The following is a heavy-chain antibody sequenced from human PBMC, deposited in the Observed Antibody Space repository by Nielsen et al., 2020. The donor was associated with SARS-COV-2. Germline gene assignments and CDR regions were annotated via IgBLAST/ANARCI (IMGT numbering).Heavy chain of an antibody. V-gene: IGHV3-15*01. Sequence: GESLKIPCVVPGFTLSNALMSWVPQAPGKGLELVGRIKSRPDGGTTAFAAPVKDRFTISRDDSKNTLYLQMNSLKTEDTAFYYCTTDPAPRGFGYWGQGTLVTVSS. CDR3: TTDPAPRGFGY. CDR1: GFTLSNAL. J-gene: IGHJ4*02. D-gene: IGHD3-10*01. CDR2: IKSRPDGGTT.